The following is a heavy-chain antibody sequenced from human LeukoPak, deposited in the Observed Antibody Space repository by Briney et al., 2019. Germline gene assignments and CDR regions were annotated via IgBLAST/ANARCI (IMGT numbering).Heavy chain of an antibody. CDR2: ISGSGGST. D-gene: IGHD6-13*01. V-gene: IGHV3-23*01. CDR1: GFTFSSYA. CDR3: AKDPLALWQQLSNY. Sequence: GGSLRLSCAASGFTFSSYAMSWVRQAPGKGLEWVSAISGSGGSTYYADSVKGRFTISRDNFKNTLYLQMNSLRAEDTAVYYCAKDPLALWQQLSNYWGQGTLVTVSS. J-gene: IGHJ4*02.